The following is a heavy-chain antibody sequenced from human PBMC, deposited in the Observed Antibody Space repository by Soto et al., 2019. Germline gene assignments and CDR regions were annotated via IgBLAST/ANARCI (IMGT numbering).Heavy chain of an antibody. D-gene: IGHD6-13*01. J-gene: IGHJ3*02. CDR1: GFTFSSYA. CDR2: ISYDGSNK. V-gene: IGHV3-30-3*01. Sequence: VGSLRLSCADSGFTFSSYAMHWVRQAPGKGLEWVAVISYDGSNKYYADSVKGRFTISRDNSKNTLYLQMNSLRAEDTAVYYCARGYSSSWYWLGFGAFDIWGQGTMVTVSS. CDR3: ARGYSSSWYWLGFGAFDI.